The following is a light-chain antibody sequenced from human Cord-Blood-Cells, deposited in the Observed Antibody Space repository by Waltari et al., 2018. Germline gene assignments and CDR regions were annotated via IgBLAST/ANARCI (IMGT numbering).Light chain of an antibody. CDR2: DAS. CDR1: QSVSSY. J-gene: IGKJ1*01. V-gene: IGKV3-11*01. CDR3: QQRSNCWT. Sequence: EIVLTQSPATLSLSPGAINTLSCRARQSVSSYLAGYQQKPGQAPGRLIYDASNRATGITDRFSGSGSGTDCTCPIRSLEPEDFAVYYCQQRSNCWTFGQGTKVEIK.